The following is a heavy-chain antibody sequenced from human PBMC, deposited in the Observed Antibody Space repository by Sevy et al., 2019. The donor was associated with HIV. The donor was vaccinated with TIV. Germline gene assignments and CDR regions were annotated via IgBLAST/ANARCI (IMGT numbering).Heavy chain of an antibody. D-gene: IGHD3-9*01. CDR3: ARQLSYYDSLTGSQRGYWLDT. V-gene: IGHV4-39*01. J-gene: IGHJ5*01. CDR2: VYNSGTT. Sequence: SETLSLTCTVPGGSISSSSQFWAWIRQSPGKGLEWIGNVYNSGTTEYNPSLKSRITISVDTSKNKFSLKLTSVTAADTAVYYCARQLSYYDSLTGSQRGYWLDTWGHGNLVTVSS. CDR1: GGSISSSSQF.